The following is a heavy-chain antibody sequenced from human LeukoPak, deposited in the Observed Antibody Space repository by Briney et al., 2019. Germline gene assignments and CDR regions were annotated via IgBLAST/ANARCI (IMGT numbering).Heavy chain of an antibody. Sequence: GGSLRLSCAASGFTFSSYGMHWVRQAPGKGLEWVAVISYDGSNKYYADSVKGRFTISRDNSKNTLYLQMSSLRAEDTAVYYCVTHYGSGSYYADWFDPWGQGTLVTVSS. D-gene: IGHD3-10*01. V-gene: IGHV3-30*03. CDR3: VTHYGSGSYYADWFDP. J-gene: IGHJ5*02. CDR2: ISYDGSNK. CDR1: GFTFSSYG.